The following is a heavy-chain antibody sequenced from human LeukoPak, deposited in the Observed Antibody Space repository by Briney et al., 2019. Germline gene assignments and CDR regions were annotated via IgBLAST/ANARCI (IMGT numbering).Heavy chain of an antibody. CDR2: MKGDGSEI. Sequence: PGGSLRLSCAASGFTFSAFWMTWVRQAPGKGLEWVANMKGDGSEINHVDSVKGRFTISRDNTENSLYLQMNYLRVEDTAVYYCARPAYTAAYDLWGQGTMVTVSS. CDR1: GFTFSAFW. V-gene: IGHV3-7*01. CDR3: ARPAYTAAYDL. D-gene: IGHD2-2*02. J-gene: IGHJ3*01.